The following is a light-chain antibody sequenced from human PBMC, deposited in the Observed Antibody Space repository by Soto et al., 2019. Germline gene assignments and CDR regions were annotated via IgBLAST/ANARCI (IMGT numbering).Light chain of an antibody. CDR3: SSYTTGNTRKMV. CDR1: SSDVGGYNY. J-gene: IGLJ1*01. V-gene: IGLV2-14*03. CDR2: DVS. Sequence: QSALTQPASVSGSPGQSITISCTGTSSDVGGYNYVSWYQHHPGKAPKLMIFDVSNRPSGVSNRFSGSKSGNTASLTISGLQPEDEADYYCSSYTTGNTRKMVFGTGTKVTVL.